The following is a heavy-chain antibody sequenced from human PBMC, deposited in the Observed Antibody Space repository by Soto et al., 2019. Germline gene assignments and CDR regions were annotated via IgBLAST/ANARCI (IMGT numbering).Heavy chain of an antibody. V-gene: IGHV1-58*01. J-gene: IGHJ3*02. CDR3: AADQSIVVVPAAAFDI. CDR2: IVVGSGNT. Sequence: SVKVSCKASGFTFTSSAVQWVRQARGQRLEWIGWIVVGSGNTNYAQKFQERVTITRDMSTSTAYMELSSLRSEDTAVYYCAADQSIVVVPAAAFDIWGQGTMVTVSS. D-gene: IGHD2-2*01. CDR1: GFTFTSSA.